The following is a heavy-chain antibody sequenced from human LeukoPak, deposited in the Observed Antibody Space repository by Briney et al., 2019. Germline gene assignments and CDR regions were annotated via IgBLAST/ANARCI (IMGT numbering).Heavy chain of an antibody. D-gene: IGHD6-13*01. CDR3: ARDRLAAGGSGA. CDR2: INPNSGGT. Sequence: GASVKVSCMASGYTFTGYSMHWVRRAPGQGLEWMGRINPNSGGTNYAQKFQGRVTITRDTSISTAYMELSSLRSDDTAVYYCARDRLAAGGSGAWGQGTLVTVSS. CDR1: GYTFTGYS. V-gene: IGHV1-2*06. J-gene: IGHJ5*02.